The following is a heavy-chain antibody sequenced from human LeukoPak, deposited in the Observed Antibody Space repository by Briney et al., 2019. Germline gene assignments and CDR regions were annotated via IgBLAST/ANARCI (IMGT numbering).Heavy chain of an antibody. Sequence: VASVKVSCKASGYTFTSYYIHWVRQAPGQGLEWMVIINPSSGSTSNAQKFQGRVTMTRDTSTNTIYMGVISLRSEDTAVYYCARGGSSKHDAFDIWGQGTMVTVSS. CDR2: INPSSGST. J-gene: IGHJ3*02. V-gene: IGHV1-46*01. CDR1: GYTFTSYY. D-gene: IGHD2-2*01. CDR3: ARGGSSKHDAFDI.